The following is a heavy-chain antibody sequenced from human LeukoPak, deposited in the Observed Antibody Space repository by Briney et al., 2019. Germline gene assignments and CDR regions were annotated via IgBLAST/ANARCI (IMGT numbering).Heavy chain of an antibody. CDR1: GGSISNYY. V-gene: IGHV4-59*01. CDR3: ARDRELGY. CDR2: SYNGGST. D-gene: IGHD1-1*01. Sequence: SETLSLTCTVSGGSISNYYWSWNRQPPGKGLEWIGCSYNGGSTSYNPSLKSRVAISVDTSKNQFSLKLTSVTAADTAVYYCARDRELGYWGQGTLVTVSS. J-gene: IGHJ4*02.